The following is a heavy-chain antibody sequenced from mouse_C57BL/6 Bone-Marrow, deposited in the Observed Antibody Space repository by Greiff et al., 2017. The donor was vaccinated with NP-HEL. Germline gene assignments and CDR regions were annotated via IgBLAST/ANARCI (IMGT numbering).Heavy chain of an antibody. D-gene: IGHD1-1*02. V-gene: IGHV5-12*01. J-gene: IGHJ4*01. Sequence: EVKVVESGGGLVQPGGSLKLSCAASGFTFSDYYMYWVRQTPEKRLEWVAYISNGGGSTYYPDTVKGRFTISRDNAKNTLYLQMSRLKSEDTAMYYCARYYGDAMDYWGQGTSVTVSS. CDR3: ARYYGDAMDY. CDR2: ISNGGGST. CDR1: GFTFSDYY.